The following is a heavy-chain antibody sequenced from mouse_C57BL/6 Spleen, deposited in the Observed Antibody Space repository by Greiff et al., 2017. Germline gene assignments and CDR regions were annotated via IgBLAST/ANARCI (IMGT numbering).Heavy chain of an antibody. CDR2: IYPGGGYT. J-gene: IGHJ2*01. V-gene: IGHV1-63*01. CDR3: ERSDYGSSSFAY. Sequence: QVQLQQSGAELVRPGTSVKMSCKASGYTFTNYWIGWAKQRPGHGLEWIGDIYPGGGYTNYNEKFKGKATLTADKSSSTAYMQFSSLTSENSAIFYCERSDYGSSSFAYWGQGTTLTVSA. CDR1: GYTFTNYW. D-gene: IGHD1-1*01.